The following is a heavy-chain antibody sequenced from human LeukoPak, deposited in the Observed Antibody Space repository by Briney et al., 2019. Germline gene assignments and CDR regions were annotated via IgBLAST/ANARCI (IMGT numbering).Heavy chain of an antibody. V-gene: IGHV4-59*08. Sequence: SETLSLTCTVSGGSMSSNYWSWIRQPPGKGLEWIGYIYNSGTIYYSGSTNYNPSLLSRVTISVDTSKNQFSLKLRSVTAAYTAVYYCARPFSGSYSDAFDLWGQGTMVTVSS. CDR3: ARPFSGSYSDAFDL. CDR1: GGSMSSNY. J-gene: IGHJ3*01. D-gene: IGHD1-26*01. CDR2: IYNSGTIYYSGST.